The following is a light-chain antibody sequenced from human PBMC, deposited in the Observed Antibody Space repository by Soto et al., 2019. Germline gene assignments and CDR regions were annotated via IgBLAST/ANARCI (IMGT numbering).Light chain of an antibody. CDR3: QQYDNFPWT. V-gene: IGKV1-5*03. CDR2: KAS. Sequence: DLQMTQSPSTLSASVGDRVTITCRASQSISTWLAWYQQKAGKAPKLLIYKASSLEGGVPSRFSGSGSGTEFTLTISSLQPDDFATYSCQQYDNFPWTFGQGTKVEI. J-gene: IGKJ1*01. CDR1: QSISTW.